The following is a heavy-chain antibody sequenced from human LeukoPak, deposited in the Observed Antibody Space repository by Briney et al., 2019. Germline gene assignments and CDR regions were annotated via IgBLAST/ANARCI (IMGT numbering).Heavy chain of an antibody. CDR3: ARHVVAADVDY. Sequence: SETLSLTCTVSGGSISSSSHYWGWIRQPPGKGLEWIGSIYYSGSTYYNPSLKSRVTISVDTSKNQFSLKLSSVTAADTAVYYCARHVVAADVDYWGQGTLVTVSS. V-gene: IGHV4-39*01. J-gene: IGHJ4*02. CDR2: IYYSGST. CDR1: GGSISSSSHY. D-gene: IGHD6-13*01.